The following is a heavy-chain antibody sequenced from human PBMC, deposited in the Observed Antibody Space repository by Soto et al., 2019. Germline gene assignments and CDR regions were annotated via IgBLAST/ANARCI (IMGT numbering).Heavy chain of an antibody. CDR2: FDPEDGAT. CDR1: GYTLTELS. D-gene: IGHD4-17*01. J-gene: IGHJ5*02. V-gene: IGHV1-24*01. CDR3: ATVLRLSGAYGDYQGGGWFDP. Sequence: QVQLVQSGAEVKKPGASVKVSCKVSGYTLTELSMHWVRQAPGKGLEWMGGFDPEDGATNYAQTFQGRGNMTEDTCTDTAYIELSSVRSEDTAVYYVATVLRLSGAYGDYQGGGWFDPWGQGTLVPGSS.